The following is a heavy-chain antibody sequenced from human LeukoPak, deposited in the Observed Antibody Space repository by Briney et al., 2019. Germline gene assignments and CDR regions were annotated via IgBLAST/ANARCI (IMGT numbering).Heavy chain of an antibody. D-gene: IGHD3-22*01. J-gene: IGHJ3*02. Sequence: SETLSLTCAVYGGSFSDYYWSWIRQPPGKGLEWIGEVNHSGSTNYNPSLKSRVTISVDTSKNQFSLKLSSVTAADTAVYYCAREGYYDSSGYYFGAFDIWGQGTMVTVSS. CDR1: GGSFSDYY. CDR3: AREGYYDSSGYYFGAFDI. V-gene: IGHV4-34*01. CDR2: VNHSGST.